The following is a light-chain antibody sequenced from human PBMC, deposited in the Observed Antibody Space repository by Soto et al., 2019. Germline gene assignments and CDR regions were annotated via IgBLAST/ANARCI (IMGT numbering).Light chain of an antibody. J-gene: IGKJ1*01. CDR2: AAS. CDR3: QECNTAPTWT. V-gene: IGKV1-27*01. CDR1: QGISNY. Sequence: DIPMTQSPSSLSASVGDRVTITCRASQGISNYLAWYQQKPGKVPNLLIYAASPLQSGVPSRFSGSGSGTDFTLTISSLQPEDVATYYCQECNTAPTWTFGQGTKVEV.